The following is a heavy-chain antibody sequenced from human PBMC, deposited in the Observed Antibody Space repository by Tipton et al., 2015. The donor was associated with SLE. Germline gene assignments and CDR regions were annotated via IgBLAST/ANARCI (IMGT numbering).Heavy chain of an antibody. CDR3: ARRRDSSGYGAFDI. Sequence: SLRLSCAASGLSVSRQYMSWVRQAPGKGLEWVSVIYSDGITYYADSVRGRFTISRDNSKNTLYLQMNSLRAEDTAVYYCARRRDSSGYGAFDIWGQGTMITVSS. CDR1: GLSVSRQY. V-gene: IGHV3-53*05. D-gene: IGHD3-22*01. CDR2: IYSDGIT. J-gene: IGHJ3*02.